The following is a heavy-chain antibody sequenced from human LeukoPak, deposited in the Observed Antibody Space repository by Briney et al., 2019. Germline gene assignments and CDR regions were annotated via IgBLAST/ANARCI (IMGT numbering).Heavy chain of an antibody. Sequence: PGRSLRLSCAASGFNFTTYGMHWVRQAPGKGLEWVALVWYDGTTKYYADSVKGRFTISRDNSKNTLFLQMSSLRAEDTALYYCARGGRGASNWTPYNWFDPWGQGTLVTVSS. V-gene: IGHV3-33*01. J-gene: IGHJ5*02. CDR2: VWYDGTTK. CDR3: ARGGRGASNWTPYNWFDP. CDR1: GFNFTTYG. D-gene: IGHD3/OR15-3a*01.